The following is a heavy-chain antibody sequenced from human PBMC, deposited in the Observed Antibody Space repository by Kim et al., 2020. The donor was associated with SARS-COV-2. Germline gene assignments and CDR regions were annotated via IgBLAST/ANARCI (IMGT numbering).Heavy chain of an antibody. V-gene: IGHV4-34*01. J-gene: IGHJ5*02. CDR3: ARDRRFSAARPNWFDP. CDR1: GGSFSGYY. CDR2: INHSGST. D-gene: IGHD2-15*01. Sequence: SETLSLTCAVYGGSFSGYYWSWIRQPPGKGLEWIGEINHSGSTNYNPSLKSRVTISVDTSKNQFSLKLSSVTAADTAVYYCARDRRFSAARPNWFDPWGQGTLVTVSS.